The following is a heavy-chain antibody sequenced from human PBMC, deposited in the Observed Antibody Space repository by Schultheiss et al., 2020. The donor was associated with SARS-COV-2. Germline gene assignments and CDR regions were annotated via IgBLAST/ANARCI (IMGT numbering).Heavy chain of an antibody. Sequence: GGSLRLSCAASGFTFSSYAMSWVRQAPGKGLEWVTSISASGGATYYADSVEGRFTISRDNSKNTLYLQMNSLRAEDTAVYYCAKDPYSSGSYFDYWGQGTLVTVSS. CDR3: AKDPYSSGSYFDY. CDR1: GFTFSSYA. J-gene: IGHJ4*02. CDR2: ISASGGAT. D-gene: IGHD1-26*01. V-gene: IGHV3-23*01.